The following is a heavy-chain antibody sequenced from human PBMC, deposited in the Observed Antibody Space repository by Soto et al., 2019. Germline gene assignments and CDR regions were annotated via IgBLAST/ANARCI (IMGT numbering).Heavy chain of an antibody. CDR3: ARGLQRRVGGYKGLGYHGMDV. Sequence: QVQLQQWGAGLLKPSETLSLTCAVYGGSFSDYFWSWIRQPPSKGLEWIGEISHSGSTSYNPSLTSRVTISVDTSKNQFFLNLSSVTAADTAVYYCARGLQRRVGGYKGLGYHGMDVWGQGTTVTVSS. D-gene: IGHD5-12*01. CDR1: GGSFSDYF. V-gene: IGHV4-34*01. J-gene: IGHJ6*02. CDR2: ISHSGST.